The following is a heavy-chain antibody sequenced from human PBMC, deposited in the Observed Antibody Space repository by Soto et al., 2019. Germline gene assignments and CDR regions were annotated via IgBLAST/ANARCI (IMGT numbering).Heavy chain of an antibody. D-gene: IGHD6-19*01. V-gene: IGHV2-5*02. Sequence: QITLKESGPTLVKPTQTLTLTCTFSGFSLSSTRMAVGWIRQPPGKALEWLALIYWDDDKRYSPFLKSRLTIAKDPPKNTVVLTMSNMDPVDTARYYCAHIVVAGLGYYFDYWGQGTLVTVSS. CDR3: AHIVVAGLGYYFDY. CDR2: IYWDDDK. J-gene: IGHJ4*02. CDR1: GFSLSSTRMA.